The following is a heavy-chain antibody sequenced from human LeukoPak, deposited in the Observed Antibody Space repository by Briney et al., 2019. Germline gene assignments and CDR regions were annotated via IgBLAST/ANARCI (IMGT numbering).Heavy chain of an antibody. J-gene: IGHJ3*02. D-gene: IGHD3-22*01. CDR1: GGSISSYY. V-gene: IGHV4-59*08. Sequence: SETLSLTCTVSGGSISSYYWSWIQQPPGKGLEWIGYIYYSGSTNYNPSLKSRVTISVDTSKNQFSLKLSSVTAADTAVYYCARSYDSSGTGPDAFDIWGQGTMVTVSS. CDR2: IYYSGST. CDR3: ARSYDSSGTGPDAFDI.